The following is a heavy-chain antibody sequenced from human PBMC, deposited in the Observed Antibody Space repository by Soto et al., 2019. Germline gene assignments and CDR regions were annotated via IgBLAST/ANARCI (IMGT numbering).Heavy chain of an antibody. CDR3: ARFLYGTSSSSIFYYFYGIDV. D-gene: IGHD6-6*01. J-gene: IGHJ6*02. Sequence: GESMRISCKGVRYRFIGYWSGWVRQMHGKGLEWMGIIHPGDSDTRYNPSFQGQVTISADKSFSTAYVQWSSLKASDSAIYYCARFLYGTSSSSIFYYFYGIDVWGQGTTVTVSS. CDR1: RYRFIGYW. V-gene: IGHV5-51*01. CDR2: IHPGDSDT.